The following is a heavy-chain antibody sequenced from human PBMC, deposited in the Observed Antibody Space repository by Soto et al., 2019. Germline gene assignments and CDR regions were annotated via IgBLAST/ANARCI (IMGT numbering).Heavy chain of an antibody. D-gene: IGHD6-13*01. CDR1: GYTFTSYA. J-gene: IGHJ6*02. Sequence: GASVKVFCKASGYTFTSYAMNWVRQAPGQGLEWMGWINTNTGNPTYAQGFTGRFVFSLDTSVSTAYLQICSLKAEDTAVYYCARDGQQLARSSYYYGMDVWGQGTTVTVSS. V-gene: IGHV7-4-1*01. CDR2: INTNTGNP. CDR3: ARDGQQLARSSYYYGMDV.